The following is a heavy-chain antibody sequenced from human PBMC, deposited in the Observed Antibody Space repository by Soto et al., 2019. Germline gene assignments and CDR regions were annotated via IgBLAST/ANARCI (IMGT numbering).Heavy chain of an antibody. V-gene: IGHV1-69*06. J-gene: IGHJ6*02. D-gene: IGHD6-19*01. CDR2: IIPIFGTA. CDR1: GGTFSSYA. Sequence: SVKVSCKVSGGTFSSYAISWVRQAPGQGLEWMGGIIPIFGTANYAQKFQGRVTITADKSTSTAYMELSSLRSEDTAVYYCASTYSSGWYPYYYYGMDVWGQGTTVTVSS. CDR3: ASTYSSGWYPYYYYGMDV.